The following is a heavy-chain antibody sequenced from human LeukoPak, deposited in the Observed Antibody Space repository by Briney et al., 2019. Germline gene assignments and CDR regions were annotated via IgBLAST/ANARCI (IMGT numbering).Heavy chain of an antibody. J-gene: IGHJ5*02. CDR2: IYYSGST. D-gene: IGHD2-2*01. V-gene: IGHV4-31*03. CDR1: GGSISSGGYY. Sequence: PSQTLSLTCIVSGGSISSGGYYWSWIRQHPGKGLEWIGYIYYSGSTYYNPSLKSRVAISVDTSKNQFSLKLSSVTAADTAVYYCAKPNRRYCSSTSCYPDWFDPWGQGTLVTVSS. CDR3: AKPNRRYCSSTSCYPDWFDP.